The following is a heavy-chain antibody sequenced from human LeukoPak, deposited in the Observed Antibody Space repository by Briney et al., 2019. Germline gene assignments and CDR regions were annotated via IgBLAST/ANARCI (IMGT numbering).Heavy chain of an antibody. J-gene: IGHJ4*02. CDR2: IYTSGST. V-gene: IGHV4-61*02. CDR1: GGSISSGSYY. Sequence: SETLSLTCTVSGGSISSGSYYWSWIRQPAGKGLEWVGRIYTSGSTNCNPSLKSRVTISVDTSKNQFSLKLSSVTAADTAVYYCARSYCGGDCYQGFWDYWGQGTLVTVSS. D-gene: IGHD2-21*02. CDR3: ARSYCGGDCYQGFWDY.